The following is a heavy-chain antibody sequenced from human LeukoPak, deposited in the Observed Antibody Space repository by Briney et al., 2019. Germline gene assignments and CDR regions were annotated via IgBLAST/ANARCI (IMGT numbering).Heavy chain of an antibody. Sequence: GGSLRLSCAASGFTFSSYSMNWVRQAPGKGLEWVSSISSSSSYIYYADSVKGRFTISRDNAKNSLYLQMNSLRAEDTAVYYCARSGGTWIYNFWGQGTLVIVSS. V-gene: IGHV3-21*01. CDR2: ISSSSSYI. CDR3: ARSGGTWIYNF. CDR1: GFTFSSYS. D-gene: IGHD1-7*01. J-gene: IGHJ4*02.